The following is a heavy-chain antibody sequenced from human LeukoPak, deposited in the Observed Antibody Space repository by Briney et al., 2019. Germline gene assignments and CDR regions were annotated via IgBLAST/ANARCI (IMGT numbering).Heavy chain of an antibody. V-gene: IGHV1-18*01. CDR1: GYTFTSYG. D-gene: IGHD3-16*02. J-gene: IGHJ4*02. CDR3: ARDRSTMITFGGVIVTLDY. CDR2: ISAYNGNT. Sequence: ASVKVSCKASGYTFTSYGISWVRQAPGQGLEWMGWISAYNGNTNYAQKLQGRVTMTTDTSTSTAYMELRSLRSDDTAVYYCARDRSTMITFGGVIVTLDYWGQGTLVTVSS.